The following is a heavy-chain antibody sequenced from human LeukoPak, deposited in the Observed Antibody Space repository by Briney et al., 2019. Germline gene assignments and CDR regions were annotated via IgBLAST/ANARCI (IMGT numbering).Heavy chain of an antibody. CDR1: VFTFSSYA. D-gene: IGHD3-10*01. Sequence: GGSLRLSCAASVFTFSSYAMSWVRQAPGKGLEWVSAISGSGGSTYYADSVKGRFTISRNNSKNTLYLQMNSLRAEDTAVYYCAKHSTMVRGINYYYYMDVWGKGTTVTVSS. J-gene: IGHJ6*03. V-gene: IGHV3-23*01. CDR2: ISGSGGST. CDR3: AKHSTMVRGINYYYYMDV.